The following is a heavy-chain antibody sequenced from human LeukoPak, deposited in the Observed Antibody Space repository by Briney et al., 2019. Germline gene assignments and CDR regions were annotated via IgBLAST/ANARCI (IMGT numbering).Heavy chain of an antibody. D-gene: IGHD1-26*01. Sequence: GGSLRLSSAASGFTCCSYWMSWVRQAPGKGLEWVANIKQDGSEKYYVDSVKGRLTISRDHAKNSLYLEMNSLRAEDTAVYYCASSGIVGATPFDYWGQGTLVTVSS. CDR1: GFTCCSYW. CDR3: ASSGIVGATPFDY. V-gene: IGHV3-7*01. CDR2: IKQDGSEK. J-gene: IGHJ4*02.